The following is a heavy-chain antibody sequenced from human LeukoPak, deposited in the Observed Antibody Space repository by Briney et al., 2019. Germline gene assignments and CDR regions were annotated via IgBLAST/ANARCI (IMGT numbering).Heavy chain of an antibody. J-gene: IGHJ4*02. Sequence: GGSLRLSCAASEFTFSRYWMTWVRQAPGKGLEWVANIKKDGSNKNYVDSVKGRFIISRDNAKNSLYLQMNSLRVEDTAVYYCARDVSDDYDSASRIHLDFWGRGSLVTVSS. CDR3: ARDVSDDYDSASRIHLDF. CDR2: IKKDGSNK. V-gene: IGHV3-7*01. D-gene: IGHD3-22*01. CDR1: EFTFSRYW.